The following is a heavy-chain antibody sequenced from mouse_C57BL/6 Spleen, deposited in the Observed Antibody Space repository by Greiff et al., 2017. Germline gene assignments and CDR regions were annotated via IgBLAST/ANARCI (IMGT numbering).Heavy chain of an antibody. CDR3: ASLGH. CDR2: IDPSDSDT. CDR1: GYTFTSYW. V-gene: IGHV1-50*01. Sequence: QVQLQQPGAELVKPGASVKLSCKASGYTFTSYWMQWVKQRPGKGLEWIGEIDPSDSDTNYNQKFKGKATLTVDTSSSTAYMQHSSLTSEDSAVYYCASLGHWGQGTTLTVSA. J-gene: IGHJ2*01.